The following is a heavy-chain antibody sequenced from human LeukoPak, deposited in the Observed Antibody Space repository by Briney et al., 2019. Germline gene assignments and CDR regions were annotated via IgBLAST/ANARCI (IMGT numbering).Heavy chain of an antibody. CDR3: ATLWLPFDY. CDR2: ISYDGSNK. V-gene: IGHV3-30*03. CDR1: GFTFSSYG. D-gene: IGHD5-12*01. Sequence: QPGGSLRLSCAASGFTFSSYGMHWVRQAPGKGLEWVAVISYDGSNKYYADSVKGRFTISRDNSKNTLYLQMNSLRAEDTAVYYCATLWLPFDYWGQGTLVTVSS. J-gene: IGHJ4*02.